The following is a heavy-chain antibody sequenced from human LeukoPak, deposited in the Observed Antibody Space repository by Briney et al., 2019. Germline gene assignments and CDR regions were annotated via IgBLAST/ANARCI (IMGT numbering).Heavy chain of an antibody. V-gene: IGHV4-59*01. D-gene: IGHD2-21*02. CDR3: ARPAYCGANCYYYFDY. CDR2: IHSSGST. J-gene: IGHJ4*02. CDR1: GGSISSYL. Sequence: PSETLSLTCSVSGGSISSYLWYWIRQPPGKGLELIGYIHSSGSTSYNPSLKTRVTISVDTSKHQFSLNLGSVTAADTAVYYCARPAYCGANCYYYFDYWGQGTLVTVSS.